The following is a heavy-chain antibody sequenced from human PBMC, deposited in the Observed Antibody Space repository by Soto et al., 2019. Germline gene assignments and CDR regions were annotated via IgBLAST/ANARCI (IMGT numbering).Heavy chain of an antibody. V-gene: IGHV3-30-3*01. CDR1: GFTFSSYT. Sequence: GGSLRLSCAASGFTFSSYTMHWVRHDPGKGLEGVAGILYDASNKYYADSVKSRFTISRDTSKNTLYLQLSSMSAEDTAVYYCASARTRIVLLTAIDYFDDWGQGTLVTVSS. J-gene: IGHJ4*02. CDR2: ILYDASNK. D-gene: IGHD2-21*02. CDR3: ASARTRIVLLTAIDYFDD.